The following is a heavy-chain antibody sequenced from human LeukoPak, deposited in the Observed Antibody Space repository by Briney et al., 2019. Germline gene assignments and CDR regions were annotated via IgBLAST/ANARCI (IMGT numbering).Heavy chain of an antibody. CDR1: GGSFSGYY. CDR3: ASRGRRLRMWASY. V-gene: IGHV4-34*01. Sequence: NPSETLSLTCAVYGGSFSGYYWSWIRQPPGKGLEWIGEINHSGSTNYNPSLKSRVTISVDTSKNQFSLKLSSVTAADTAVYYCASRGRRLRMWASYWGQGTLVTVSS. D-gene: IGHD4-17*01. CDR2: INHSGST. J-gene: IGHJ4*02.